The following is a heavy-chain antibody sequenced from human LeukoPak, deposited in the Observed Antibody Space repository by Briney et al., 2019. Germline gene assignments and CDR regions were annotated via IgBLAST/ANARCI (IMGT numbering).Heavy chain of an antibody. CDR3: ARMAYGGSYAFDI. Sequence: SETLSLTFTVSGGSISSYYWSWIRPPPGKGLEWIGYIYYSGGTNYNPSLKSRVTISVDTSKNQFSLKLSSVTAADTAMYYCARMAYGGSYAFDIWGQGTMVTVSS. CDR2: IYYSGGT. J-gene: IGHJ3*02. V-gene: IGHV4-59*08. D-gene: IGHD4-23*01. CDR1: GGSISSYY.